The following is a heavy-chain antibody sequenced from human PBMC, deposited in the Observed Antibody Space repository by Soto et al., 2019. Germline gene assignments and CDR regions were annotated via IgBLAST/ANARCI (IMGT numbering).Heavy chain of an antibody. J-gene: IGHJ6*02. CDR1: GFSLSNNG. V-gene: IGHV3-30*18. CDR3: AKGGSGNYLTYYYYYGMGV. D-gene: IGHD3-22*01. CDR2: ISYDGNNK. Sequence: GGSLRLSCAASGFSLSNNGMHWVRQAPGKGLEWVAVISYDGNNKYYADSVKGRFTISRDNSKNTVYLEMNNLRAEDTAMYYCAKGGSGNYLTYYYYYGMGVWGQGTTVTVSS.